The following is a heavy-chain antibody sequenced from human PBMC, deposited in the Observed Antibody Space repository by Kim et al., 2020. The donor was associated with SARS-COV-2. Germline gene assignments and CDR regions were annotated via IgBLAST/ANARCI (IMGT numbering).Heavy chain of an antibody. CDR2: INTNTGNP. V-gene: IGHV7-4-1*02. D-gene: IGHD3-10*01. CDR1: GYTFTSYA. CDR3: ARDRGRLWFGEFSSYYYGMDG. Sequence: ASVKVSCKASGYTFTSYAMIWVRQAPGQGLEWMAWINTNTGNPTYAQGFTGRFVFSLDTSVSTAYLQISSLKAEDTAVYYCARDRGRLWFGEFSSYYYGMDGWGQGTPVTVSS. J-gene: IGHJ6*02.